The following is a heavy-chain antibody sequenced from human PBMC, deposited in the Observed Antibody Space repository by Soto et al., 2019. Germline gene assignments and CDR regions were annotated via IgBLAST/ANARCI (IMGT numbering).Heavy chain of an antibody. D-gene: IGHD4-17*01. V-gene: IGHV4-31*03. CDR2: IYYSGST. CDR1: GGSISSGGYH. Sequence: SETLSLTCTVSGGSISSGGYHWSWIRQHPGKGLEWIGYIYYSGSTYYNPSLKSRVTISEDTSKNQFSLKLSSVTAADTAVYYCARRYGGAFDIWGQGTMVTVSS. J-gene: IGHJ3*02. CDR3: ARRYGGAFDI.